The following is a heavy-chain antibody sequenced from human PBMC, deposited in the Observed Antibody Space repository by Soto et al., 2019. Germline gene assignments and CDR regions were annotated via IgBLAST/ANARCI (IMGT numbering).Heavy chain of an antibody. CDR1: GFTFSSYS. J-gene: IGHJ4*02. V-gene: IGHV3-21*01. CDR2: MKPDGHYI. Sequence: EVQLVESGGGLVKPGESLRLSCGASGFTFSSYSMNWVRQAPGKGLEWVSSMKPDGHYINYGDSVRGRFSISRDNANNLLYLQMNSLRAEDTAVYYCARNIPGANSPFEYWGQGTLVTVSS. CDR3: ARNIPGANSPFEY. D-gene: IGHD2-2*01.